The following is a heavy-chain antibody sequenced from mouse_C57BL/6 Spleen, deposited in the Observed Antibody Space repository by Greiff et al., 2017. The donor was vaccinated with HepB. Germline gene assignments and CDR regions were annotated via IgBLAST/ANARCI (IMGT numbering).Heavy chain of an antibody. CDR3: ARRGYSKAWFAY. CDR1: GYTFTSYW. CDR2: IDPSDSYT. J-gene: IGHJ3*01. D-gene: IGHD2-5*01. Sequence: VQLQQPGAELVKPGASVKLSCKASGYTFTSYWMQWVKQRPGQGLEWIGEIDPSDSYTNYNQKSKGKATLTVDTSSSTAYMQLSSLTSEDSAVYYCARRGYSKAWFAYWGQGTLVTVSA. V-gene: IGHV1-50*01.